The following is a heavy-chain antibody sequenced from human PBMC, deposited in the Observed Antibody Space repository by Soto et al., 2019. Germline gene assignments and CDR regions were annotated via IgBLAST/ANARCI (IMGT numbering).Heavy chain of an antibody. D-gene: IGHD2-15*01. CDR1: GGSISSSSYY. CDR3: ARHTPAISISDH. J-gene: IGHJ4*02. CDR2: IYYSGST. Sequence: QLQLQESGPGLVKPSETLSLTCTVPGGSISSSSYYWGWIRQPPGKGLEWIGSIYYSGSTYYNPSLKSRATISVDTSKNQFSLKLSSVTAADTAVYYCARHTPAISISDHWGQGTLVTVSS. V-gene: IGHV4-39*01.